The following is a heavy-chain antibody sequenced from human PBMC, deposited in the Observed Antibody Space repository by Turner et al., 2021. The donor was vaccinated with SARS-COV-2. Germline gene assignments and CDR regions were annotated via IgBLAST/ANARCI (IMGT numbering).Heavy chain of an antibody. J-gene: IGHJ4*02. CDR1: GGSISSSSYY. CDR2: IYYSGST. CDR3: ASEAVVYFDTSGYYWDY. Sequence: QLQLQESGPGLVKPSETLSLTCTVSGGSISSSSYYWGWIRQPPGKGLEWIGNIYYSGSTYYNPSLKSRVTISVDTSKNHFFLKLSSVTAADTAVYYCASEAVVYFDTSGYYWDYWGQGTLVTVSS. D-gene: IGHD3-22*01. V-gene: IGHV4-39*02.